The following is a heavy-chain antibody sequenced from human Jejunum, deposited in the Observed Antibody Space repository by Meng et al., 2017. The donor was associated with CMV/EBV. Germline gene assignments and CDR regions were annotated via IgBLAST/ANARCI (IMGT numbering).Heavy chain of an antibody. J-gene: IGHJ6*02. CDR1: GGSIRSVNYY. CDR2: IYYSGST. Sequence: VSGGSIRSVNYYWAGVRQPPGRGLEWIGNIYYSGSTYYNPSLKSRVTISVDTSKNQFSLKVNSVTAADTAVYYCAKTTWYDYAMDVWGQGTTVTVSS. CDR3: AKTTWYDYAMDV. V-gene: IGHV4-39*01. D-gene: IGHD1-7*01.